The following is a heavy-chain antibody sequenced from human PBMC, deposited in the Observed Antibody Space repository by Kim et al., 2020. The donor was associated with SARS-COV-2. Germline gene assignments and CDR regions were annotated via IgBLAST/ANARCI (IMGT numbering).Heavy chain of an antibody. J-gene: IGHJ4*02. CDR2: IDPSDSYT. V-gene: IGHV5-10-1*01. CDR1: GYSFTSYW. CDR3: ARLLDYYDSSGYGFDY. D-gene: IGHD3-22*01. Sequence: GESLKISCKGSGYSFTSYWISWVRRMPGKGLEWMGRIDPSDSYTNYSPSFQGHVTISADKSISTAYLQWSSLKASDTAMYYCARLLDYYDSSGYGFDYWGQGTLVTVSS.